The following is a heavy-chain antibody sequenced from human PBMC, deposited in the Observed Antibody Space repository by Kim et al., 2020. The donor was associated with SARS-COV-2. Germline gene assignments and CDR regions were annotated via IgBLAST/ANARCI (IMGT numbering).Heavy chain of an antibody. CDR3: ARRYCSSTSCYDWLDP. Sequence: GESLKISCKGSGYSFTSYWISWVRQMPGKGLEWMGRIDPSDSYTNYSQSFQGHVTISADKSISTAYLQWSSLKASDTAMYYCARRYCSSTSCYDWLDPWGQGTLVTVSS. CDR2: IDPSDSYT. V-gene: IGHV5-10-1*01. CDR1: GYSFTSYW. J-gene: IGHJ5*02. D-gene: IGHD2-2*01.